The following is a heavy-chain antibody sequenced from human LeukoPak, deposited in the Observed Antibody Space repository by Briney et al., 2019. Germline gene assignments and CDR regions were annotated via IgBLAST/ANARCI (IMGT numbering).Heavy chain of an antibody. CDR3: ARGTYYYDSSGYYWGSFDY. CDR1: GFTVSSNY. Sequence: GGSLRLSCAASGFTVSSNYMSWVRQAPGKGLEWVSVIYSGGSTYYADSVKGRFTISRDNSKNTLYLQMNSLRAEDTAVYYCARGTYYYDSSGYYWGSFDYWGQGTLVTVSS. V-gene: IGHV3-53*01. J-gene: IGHJ4*02. D-gene: IGHD3-22*01. CDR2: IYSGGST.